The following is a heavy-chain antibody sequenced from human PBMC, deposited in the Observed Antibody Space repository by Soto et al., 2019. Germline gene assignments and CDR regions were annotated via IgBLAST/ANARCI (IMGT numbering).Heavy chain of an antibody. CDR3: ASPQSARHYYYYGMDV. CDR2: ISYDGSNK. Sequence: QVQLVESGGGVVQPGRSLRLSCAASGFTFSSYAMHWVRQAPGKGLERVAVISYDGSNKYYADSVKGRFTISRDNSKNTLYLQMNSLRAEDTAVYYCASPQSARHYYYYGMDVWGQGTTVTVSS. CDR1: GFTFSSYA. J-gene: IGHJ6*02. V-gene: IGHV3-30-3*01. D-gene: IGHD6-19*01.